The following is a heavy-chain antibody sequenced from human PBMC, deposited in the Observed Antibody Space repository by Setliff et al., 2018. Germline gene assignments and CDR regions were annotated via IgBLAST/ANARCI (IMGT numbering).Heavy chain of an antibody. CDR3: VFQGAHSSYWYDLGWFDP. Sequence: PGGSLRLSCAASGFTSSMYGVHWVRQAPGKGLEWVAYIRHDGSNENYADSVKDRFTISRDNSKNTLYLQMSSLRPEDSAVYYCVFQGAHSSYWYDLGWFDPWGQGTLVTVSS. D-gene: IGHD6-19*01. V-gene: IGHV3-30*02. CDR1: GFTSSMYG. CDR2: IRHDGSNE. J-gene: IGHJ5*02.